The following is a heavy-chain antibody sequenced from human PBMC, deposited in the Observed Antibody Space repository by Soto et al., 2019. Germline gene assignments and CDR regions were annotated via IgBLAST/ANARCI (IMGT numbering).Heavy chain of an antibody. D-gene: IGHD1-1*01. J-gene: IGHJ4*02. CDR3: AREKVGTTFFDN. CDR2: IYPSVSS. CDR1: GFAISRGYY. V-gene: IGHV4-38-2*02. Sequence: SETLSLTCNVSGFAISRGYYWSWVRQPPGKGLEWIGSIYPSVSSYHNPSLATRLRLSINTSKNQFTLNLTSVTAADTARYFCAREKVGTTFFDNWGQGIQVTVSS.